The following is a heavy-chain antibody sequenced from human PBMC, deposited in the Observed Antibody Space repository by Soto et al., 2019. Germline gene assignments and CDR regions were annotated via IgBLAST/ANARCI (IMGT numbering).Heavy chain of an antibody. CDR2: FSLSGTT. D-gene: IGHD2-8*02. J-gene: IGHJ4*02. CDR1: GASITGTSY. CDR3: ARGMTPPGAPAWYYFDS. Sequence: SETLSLTCTVSGASITGTSYWSWIWQPAGKGLEWIGRFSLSGTTNYNPSLRSRVTMSADVSKNQFSLRLTSVTAADTALYYCARGMTPPGAPAWYYFDSWGQGTLVTVSS. V-gene: IGHV4-4*07.